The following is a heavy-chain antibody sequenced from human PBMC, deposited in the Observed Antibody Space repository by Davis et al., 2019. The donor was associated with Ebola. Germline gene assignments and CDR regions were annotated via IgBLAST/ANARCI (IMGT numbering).Heavy chain of an antibody. Sequence: MPSETLSLTCTVSSGSISSYYWSWTRQPPGKGLEWIGYINYSGNTKYNPSLKSRVSISVDTSKNQFSLKLSSVTAADTAVYYCARQNGGSRFDYYYGMDVWGQGTTVTVSS. CDR2: INYSGNT. CDR1: SGSISSYY. V-gene: IGHV4-59*01. D-gene: IGHD4-23*01. J-gene: IGHJ6*02. CDR3: ARQNGGSRFDYYYGMDV.